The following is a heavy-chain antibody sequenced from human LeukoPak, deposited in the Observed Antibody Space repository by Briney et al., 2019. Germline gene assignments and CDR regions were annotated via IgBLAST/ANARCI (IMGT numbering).Heavy chain of an antibody. CDR1: GFTFTSYG. D-gene: IGHD6-13*01. Sequence: GRSLRLSCAAPGFTFTSYGFHWVRQAPGKGLEWVAVIWYDGSHKYYVDSVKGRFTISRDNSENTVYLEMNSLRTEDTAVYYCARGFAAAAYYFDVWGQGTQVTVSS. CDR2: IWYDGSHK. V-gene: IGHV3-33*01. J-gene: IGHJ4*02. CDR3: ARGFAAAAYYFDV.